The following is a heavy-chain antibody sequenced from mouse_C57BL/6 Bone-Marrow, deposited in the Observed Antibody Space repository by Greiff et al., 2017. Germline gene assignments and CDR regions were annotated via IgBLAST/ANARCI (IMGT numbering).Heavy chain of an antibody. CDR1: GYTFTDYY. CDR2: INPNNGGT. CDR3: ARNDVLYYFDY. V-gene: IGHV1-26*01. J-gene: IGHJ2*01. D-gene: IGHD2-3*01. Sequence: EVQLQQSGPELVKPGASVKISCKASGYTFTDYYMNWVKQSHGKSLEWIGDINPNNGGTSYNQKFKGKATLTVDKSSSTAYMELRSLTSEDSAVYYCARNDVLYYFDYWGQGTTLTVSS.